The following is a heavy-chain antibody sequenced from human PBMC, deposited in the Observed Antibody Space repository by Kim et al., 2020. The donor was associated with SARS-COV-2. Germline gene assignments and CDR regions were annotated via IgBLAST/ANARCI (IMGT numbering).Heavy chain of an antibody. D-gene: IGHD3-9*01. V-gene: IGHV1-3*01. CDR2: INAGNGNT. Sequence: ASVKVSCKASGYTFTSYAMHWVRQAPGQRLEWMGWINAGNGNTKYSQKFQGRVTITRDTSASTAYMELSSLRSEDTAVYYCARGANVLRYFDWLPSGGTWFDPWGQGTLVTVSS. CDR1: GYTFTSYA. J-gene: IGHJ5*02. CDR3: ARGANVLRYFDWLPSGGTWFDP.